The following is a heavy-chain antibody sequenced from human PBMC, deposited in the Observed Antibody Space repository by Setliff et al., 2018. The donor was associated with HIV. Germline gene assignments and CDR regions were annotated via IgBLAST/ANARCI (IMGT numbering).Heavy chain of an antibody. CDR2: IHPSDSYT. J-gene: IGHJ6*03. D-gene: IGHD3-10*01. V-gene: IGHV5-10-1*01. CDR1: GYSFTDYW. CDR3: ARRAYYYGSMDYYMDV. Sequence: GESLKISWKRSGYSFTDYWINWGRQMRVKGLEWMGRIHPSDSYTNYSPSFQGHVTISADKSISTAYLQWCSLKASDTAMYYCARRAYYYGSMDYYMDVWGKGTTVTVSS.